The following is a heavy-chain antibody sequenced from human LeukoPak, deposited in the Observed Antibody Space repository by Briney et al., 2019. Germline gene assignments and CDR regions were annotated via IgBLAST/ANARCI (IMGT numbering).Heavy chain of an antibody. CDR1: GFTFSSYG. V-gene: IGHV3-23*01. J-gene: IGHJ4*02. CDR3: AKDPPYYYDSSGFDY. Sequence: GGSLRLSCAASGFTFSSYGMSWVRQAPGKGLEWVSGISGSGGSTYYADSVKGRFTISRDNSKNTLYMQMNSPRAEDTAVYYCAKDPPYYYDSSGFDYWGQGTLVTVSS. D-gene: IGHD3-22*01. CDR2: ISGSGGST.